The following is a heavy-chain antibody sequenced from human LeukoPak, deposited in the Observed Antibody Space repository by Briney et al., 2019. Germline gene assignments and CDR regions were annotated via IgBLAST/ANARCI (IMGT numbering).Heavy chain of an antibody. J-gene: IGHJ6*03. CDR2: IYSGGST. V-gene: IGHV3-53*01. D-gene: IGHD3-9*01. Sequence: GGSLRLSCAASGFTVSSNYMSWVRQAPGKGLEWVSVIYSGGSTYYADSVKGRFTISRDNSKNTLYLQMNSLRAEDTAVYYCARGHYDILTTYYYYYMDVWGKGTTVTISS. CDR3: ARGHYDILTTYYYYYMDV. CDR1: GFTVSSNY.